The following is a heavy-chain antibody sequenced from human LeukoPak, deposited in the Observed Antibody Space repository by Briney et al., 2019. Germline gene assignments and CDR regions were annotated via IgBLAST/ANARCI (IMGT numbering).Heavy chain of an antibody. V-gene: IGHV4-61*02. J-gene: IGHJ4*02. Sequence: PSETLSLTCTVSGGSISSGTYHWSWIRQPAGKGLEWIGRIHTSGSTDYNPSLKSRVTISKDTSQNHFSLKLSSVTAADTAVYYYAREDVDTGSDCWGQGTLVTVST. CDR2: IHTSGST. CDR3: AREDVDTGSDC. D-gene: IGHD5-18*01. CDR1: GGSISSGTYH.